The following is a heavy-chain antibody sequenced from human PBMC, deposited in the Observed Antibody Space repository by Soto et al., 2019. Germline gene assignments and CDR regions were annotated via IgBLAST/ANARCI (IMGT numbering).Heavy chain of an antibody. J-gene: IGHJ1*01. Sequence: SQTLSLTCTVSAGSLSSGSYYWSWLRQPKRKGLEWIGYIYYSGSTNYNPSLKSRVTISVDTSKNQFSLRLSSVTAADTAVYYCAREIVAPTKDDCLYRWSRGTLVTLSS. D-gene: IGHD2-21*01. CDR3: AREIVAPTKDDCLYR. V-gene: IGHV4-61*01. CDR2: IYYSGST. CDR1: AGSLSSGSYY.